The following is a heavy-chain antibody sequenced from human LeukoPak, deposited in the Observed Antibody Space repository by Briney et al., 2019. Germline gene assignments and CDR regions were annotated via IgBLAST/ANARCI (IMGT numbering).Heavy chain of an antibody. CDR2: ISAYNGNT. Sequence: ASVKVSCKASGYTFTNYGISWVRQAPGQGLEWMGWISAYNGNTNYAQKLQGRATMTTDTSTSTAYMELRSLRSDDTAVYYCARDGRGAGGLQGFDPWGQGTLVTVSS. CDR3: ARDGRGAGGLQGFDP. V-gene: IGHV1-18*04. D-gene: IGHD3-10*01. J-gene: IGHJ5*02. CDR1: GYTFTNYG.